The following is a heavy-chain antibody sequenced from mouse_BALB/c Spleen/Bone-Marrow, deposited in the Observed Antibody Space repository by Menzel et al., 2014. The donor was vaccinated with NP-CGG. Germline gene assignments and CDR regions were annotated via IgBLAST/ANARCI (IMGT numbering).Heavy chain of an antibody. Sequence: QVQLQQPGAELVMPGASVKMSCKASGHTFTDYWMHRVKQRPGQGLEWIGAIDTSDSYTSYNQKFKGKATLTVDESSSTAHMQLSSLTSEDSAVYYCARSDYRFDPLPYWGQGTLVTVSA. V-gene: IGHV1-69*01. D-gene: IGHD2-14*01. CDR3: ARSDYRFDPLPY. J-gene: IGHJ3*01. CDR2: IDTSDSYT. CDR1: GHTFTDYW.